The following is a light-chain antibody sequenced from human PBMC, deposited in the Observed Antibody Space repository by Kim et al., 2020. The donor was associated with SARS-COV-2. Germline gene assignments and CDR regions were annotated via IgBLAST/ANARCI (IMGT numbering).Light chain of an antibody. V-gene: IGLV1-44*01. Sequence: GQTVTISCCGSTSNIGSNIVNWYHQVPGTAPKLVVYSNNQRPSGVPDRISGSKSDTSVSLAISGLQSDDEGDYYCAAWDDSLNGWVFGGGTKLTVL. CDR2: SNN. CDR1: TSNIGSNI. CDR3: AAWDDSLNGWV. J-gene: IGLJ3*02.